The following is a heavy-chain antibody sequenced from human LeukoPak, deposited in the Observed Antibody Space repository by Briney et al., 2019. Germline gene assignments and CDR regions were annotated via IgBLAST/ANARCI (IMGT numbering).Heavy chain of an antibody. CDR1: GGSISSGGYS. D-gene: IGHD1-26*01. J-gene: IGHJ4*02. Sequence: SETLSLTCAVSGGSISSGGYSWSWIRQPPGKGLEWIGYIYHSGSTYYNPSLKSRVTISVDRSKNQFSLKLSSVTAADTAVYYCARDVGAGYFDYWGQGTLVTVSS. CDR2: IYHSGST. CDR3: ARDVGAGYFDY. V-gene: IGHV4-30-2*01.